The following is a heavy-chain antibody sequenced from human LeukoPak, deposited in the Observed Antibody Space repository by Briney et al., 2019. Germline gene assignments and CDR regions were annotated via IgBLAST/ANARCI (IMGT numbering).Heavy chain of an antibody. J-gene: IGHJ6*02. CDR1: GYTFTNYG. Sequence: ASVKVSCKSSGYTFTNYGISWVRQAPGQGLEWMGWISAYNGNTNYAQKIQGRVTMTTDTSTSTAYMELRSLRSDDTAVYYCARDSPVVVPAAMRDYYYYYGMDVWGQGTTVTVSS. CDR2: ISAYNGNT. V-gene: IGHV1-18*01. D-gene: IGHD2-2*01. CDR3: ARDSPVVVPAAMRDYYYYYGMDV.